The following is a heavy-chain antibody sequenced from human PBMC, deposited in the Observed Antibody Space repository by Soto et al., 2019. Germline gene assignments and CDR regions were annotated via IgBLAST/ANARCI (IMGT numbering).Heavy chain of an antibody. CDR2: VYHSGIT. V-gene: IGHV4-38-2*02. J-gene: IGHJ5*02. D-gene: IGHD3-22*01. CDR3: ARDSSGYNWFDP. CDR1: GNSISSGYF. Sequence: ETLSLTCAVSGNSISSGYFWGWIRQPPGKGLEWIGTVYHSGITYYNPALKSRVTISVDTSKNLFSLKLRSVTAADTAVYYCARDSSGYNWFDPWGQGTLVTVSS.